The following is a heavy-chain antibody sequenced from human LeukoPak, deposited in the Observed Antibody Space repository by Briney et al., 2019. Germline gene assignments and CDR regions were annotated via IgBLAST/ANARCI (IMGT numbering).Heavy chain of an antibody. CDR3: AKDSYVSGRPLHTFDV. V-gene: IGHV3-23*01. Sequence: GWSLRLSCPASGFSFAMHAMTWARQAPGCWLHCFSCISGDGASTHYAESVKGQFTISRDNSQNPLFLQITSLRVEDTAIYYCAKDSYVSGRPLHTFDVWGQGTMVTVSS. J-gene: IGHJ3*01. CDR1: GFSFAMHA. D-gene: IGHD3-10*01. CDR2: ISGDGAST.